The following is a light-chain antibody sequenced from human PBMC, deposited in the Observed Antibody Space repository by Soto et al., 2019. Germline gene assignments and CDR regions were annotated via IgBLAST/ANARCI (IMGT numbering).Light chain of an antibody. CDR1: SSNVGGYNY. CDR2: DVY. CDR3: CSYAGSNTFYV. J-gene: IGLJ1*01. V-gene: IGLV2-11*01. Sequence: QSVLTQPRSVTGSPGQSVTISCTGTSSNVGGYNYVSWYQHHPGKAPKLVIYDVYNRPSGVPDRFSGSKSDNAASLTISGLQAEDEADYHCCSYAGSNTFYVFGTGTKVTVL.